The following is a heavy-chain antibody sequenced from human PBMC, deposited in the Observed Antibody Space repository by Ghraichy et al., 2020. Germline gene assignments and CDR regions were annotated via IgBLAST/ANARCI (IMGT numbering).Heavy chain of an antibody. D-gene: IGHD3-3*01. CDR3: ARLLRVGIFGVVSSFDY. J-gene: IGHJ4*02. CDR1: GGSISSSSYY. V-gene: IGHV4-39*01. Sequence: ETLSLTCTVSGGSISSSSYYWGWIRQPPGKGLEWIGSIYYSGSTYYNPSLKSRVTISVDTSKNQFSLKLSSVTAADTAVYYCARLLRVGIFGVVSSFDYWGQGTLVTVSS. CDR2: IYYSGST.